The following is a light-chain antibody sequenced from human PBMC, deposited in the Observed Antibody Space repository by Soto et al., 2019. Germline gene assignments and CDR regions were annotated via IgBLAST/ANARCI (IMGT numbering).Light chain of an antibody. CDR1: QSVSSSY. CDR2: GAS. Sequence: EIVLTQSPGTLSLSPGERATLSCRASQSVSSSYLAWYQQKPGRAPRLLIYGASSRATGIPDRFSGSGSGTDFTLTISRLEPEDFAAYYCQQPGTFGQGTRLEIK. J-gene: IGKJ5*01. V-gene: IGKV3-20*01. CDR3: QQPGT.